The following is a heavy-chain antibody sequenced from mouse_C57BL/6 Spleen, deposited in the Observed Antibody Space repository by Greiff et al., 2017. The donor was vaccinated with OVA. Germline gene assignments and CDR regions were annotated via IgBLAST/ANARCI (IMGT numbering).Heavy chain of an antibody. J-gene: IGHJ3*01. CDR3: AIGGNVWGRCAY. CDR2: IHPSDSDT. Sequence: VQLQQPGAELVKPGASVKVSCKASGYTFTSYRMHWVQQRPGHGLEWIGRIHPSDSDTNYYQQFKGKATLTVDKSSSTAYMQRSSLTSEDSAVYYCAIGGNVWGRCAYWGQGTLVTVAA. V-gene: IGHV1-74*01. CDR1: GYTFTSYR.